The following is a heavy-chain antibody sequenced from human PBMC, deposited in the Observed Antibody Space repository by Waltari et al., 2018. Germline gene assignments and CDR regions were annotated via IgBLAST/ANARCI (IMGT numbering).Heavy chain of an antibody. Sequence: QLQLQESGPGLVKPSETLSLTFTVSGASRTNSLAYCGWIRQPPGKRFEWIGIINYSGTTYYNPSLRSQVTMSVDMSKNQFSLKLTSVTAADTAVYYCARFTQVAGSSLLDYWGQGTLVTVSS. J-gene: IGHJ4*02. CDR3: ARFTQVAGSSLLDY. V-gene: IGHV4-39*01. CDR2: INYSGTT. D-gene: IGHD6-19*01. CDR1: GASRTNSLAY.